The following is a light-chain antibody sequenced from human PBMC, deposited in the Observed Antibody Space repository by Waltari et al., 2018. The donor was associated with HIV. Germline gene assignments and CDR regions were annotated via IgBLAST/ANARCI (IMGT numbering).Light chain of an antibody. CDR1: PVTVVS. V-gene: IGLV3-1*01. Sequence: TQSASVSVSEGQRVSISCSGVPVTVVSPCSYQKTAGQSPRLIINERGGRPSGVPLRFSASPSGDTATLFIGGGQSVDEADYFWQVWDGEFLKFGGGTRVTVL. J-gene: IGLJ3*02. CDR2: ERG. CDR3: QVWDGEFLK.